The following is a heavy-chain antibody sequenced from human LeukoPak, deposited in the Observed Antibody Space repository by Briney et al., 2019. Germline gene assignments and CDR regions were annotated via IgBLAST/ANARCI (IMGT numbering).Heavy chain of an antibody. CDR3: ARRRGLLPGYYYYGMDV. Sequence: SESLSLTCAVYGGSFSGYYWSWIRQPPGKGLEWVGEINHSGSPNYNPSLKSRVTISVDTSKNQHSLKLSSVTAADTAVYYCARRRGLLPGYYYYGMDVWGQGTTVTVSS. V-gene: IGHV4-34*01. CDR1: GGSFSGYY. D-gene: IGHD2/OR15-2a*01. J-gene: IGHJ6*02. CDR2: INHSGSP.